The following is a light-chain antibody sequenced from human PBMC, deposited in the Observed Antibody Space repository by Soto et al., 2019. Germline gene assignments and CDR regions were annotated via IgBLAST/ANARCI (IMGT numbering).Light chain of an antibody. CDR1: QSISTS. CDR2: KAS. Sequence: DIQMTRSPSTLSASVGDIVTITCRSSQSISTSLAWYQQKPGKAPKLLIYKASILESGVPSRFSGSGSGADFTLTISSLQPDDFATYYCQQYNRYPTFGQATNVDIK. J-gene: IGKJ1*01. V-gene: IGKV1-5*03. CDR3: QQYNRYPT.